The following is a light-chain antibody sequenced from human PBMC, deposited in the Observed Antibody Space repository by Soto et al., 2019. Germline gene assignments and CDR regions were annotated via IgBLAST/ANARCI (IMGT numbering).Light chain of an antibody. J-gene: IGKJ1*01. Sequence: IQLTQSPSSLSASLGDRVTITCRASQGISSYLAWYQQKTGKAPKLLIYKASSLESGVPSRFSGSGYGTEFTLTISSLQTDDFATYYCQHYNSYSEAFGQGTKVDI. CDR1: QGISSY. V-gene: IGKV1-5*03. CDR3: QHYNSYSEA. CDR2: KAS.